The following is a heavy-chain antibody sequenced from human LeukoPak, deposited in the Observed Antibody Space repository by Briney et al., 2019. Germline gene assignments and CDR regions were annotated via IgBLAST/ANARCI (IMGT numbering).Heavy chain of an antibody. V-gene: IGHV1-24*01. J-gene: IGHJ4*02. D-gene: IGHD5-18*01. CDR2: FDPEDGET. CDR1: GYTLTELT. CDR3: ATVRVRYSYHPEFDY. Sequence: GASVKVSCKVSGYTLTELTMHWVRQAPGKGLEWMGGFDPEDGETIYAQKFQGRVTMTEDTSTDTAYMELSSLRSEDTAVYYCATVRVRYSYHPEFDYWGQGTLVTVSS.